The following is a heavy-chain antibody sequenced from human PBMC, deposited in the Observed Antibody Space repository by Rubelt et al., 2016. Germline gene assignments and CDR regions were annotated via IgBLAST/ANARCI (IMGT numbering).Heavy chain of an antibody. Sequence: QVQLVQSGAEVKKPGASVKVSCKASGYTFTGYYMHWVRQAPGQGLEWMGWINPNSGSISYAESLQARGTMTRETTINTVSMGLSRLGSDETAVYYCARRLWGDEGLGIWGQGTMVTV. CDR3: ARRLWGDEGLGI. D-gene: IGHD2-21*01. J-gene: IGHJ3*02. CDR1: GYTFTGYY. CDR2: INPNSGSI. V-gene: IGHV1-2*02.